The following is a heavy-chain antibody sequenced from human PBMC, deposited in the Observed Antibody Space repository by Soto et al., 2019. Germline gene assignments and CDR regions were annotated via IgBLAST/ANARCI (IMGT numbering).Heavy chain of an antibody. CDR1: GGSISSTPYY. D-gene: IGHD3-22*01. CDR3: ARHRQYYDTSGYQQRYFDY. J-gene: IGHJ4*02. V-gene: IGHV4-39*01. CDR2: IYYSGTT. Sequence: ETLSLTCSVSGGSISSTPYYWGWIRQPPGKGLEWLGTIYYSGTTSYNPSLKSRVIISVDTSNNQFFLKLRSVTAADTAVYYCARHRQYYDTSGYQQRYFDYWGQGTQVTVSS.